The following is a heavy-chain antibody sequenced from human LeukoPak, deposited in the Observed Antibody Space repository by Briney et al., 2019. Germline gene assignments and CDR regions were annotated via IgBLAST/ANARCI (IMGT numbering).Heavy chain of an antibody. Sequence: GGSLRLSCAASGFTFSSYAMNWVRQAPGKGLEWVSYISNNGGTISYADSVKGRFTISRDNAKNSPFLQMNSLRAEDTAVYYCARDAYTYGMVFDYWGQGTLVTVSS. CDR2: ISNNGGTI. J-gene: IGHJ4*02. V-gene: IGHV3-48*03. CDR1: GFTFSSYA. CDR3: ARDAYTYGMVFDY. D-gene: IGHD5-18*01.